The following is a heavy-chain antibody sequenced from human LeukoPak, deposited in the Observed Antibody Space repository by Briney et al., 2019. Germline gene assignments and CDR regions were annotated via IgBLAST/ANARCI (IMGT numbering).Heavy chain of an antibody. CDR2: IYYSGST. J-gene: IGHJ4*02. D-gene: IGHD3-9*01. CDR3: ARDVGYFDWLSYFDY. V-gene: IGHV4-61*01. Sequence: SETLSLTCTVSGGSISSSSYYWSWIRQPPGKGLEWIGYIYYSGSTNYNPSLKSRVTISVDTSKNQFSLKLSSVTAADTAVYYCARDVGYFDWLSYFDYWGQGTLVTVPS. CDR1: GGSISSSSYY.